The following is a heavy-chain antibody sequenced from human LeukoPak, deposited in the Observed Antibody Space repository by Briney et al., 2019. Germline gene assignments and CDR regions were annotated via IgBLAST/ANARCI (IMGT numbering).Heavy chain of an antibody. V-gene: IGHV4-59*05. CDR3: TAGRSDYFDF. J-gene: IGHJ4*02. Sequence: KPSETLSLTCTVSGGSISSYYWSWIRQPPGKGLEWIGSIYYSGSTYYNPSLKSRVTISVDTSKNQFSLKLSSVTAADTAVYYCTAGRSDYFDFWGQGTLVTVSS. D-gene: IGHD6-25*01. CDR2: IYYSGST. CDR1: GGSISSYY.